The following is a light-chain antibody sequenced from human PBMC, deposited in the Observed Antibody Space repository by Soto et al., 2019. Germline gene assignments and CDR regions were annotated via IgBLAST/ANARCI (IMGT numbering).Light chain of an antibody. V-gene: IGLV2-14*01. CDR1: SSDVGGYNH. J-gene: IGLJ2*01. Sequence: QSALTQPASVSGSPGQSITISCTGTSSDVGGYNHVSWYQQHPGKAPKLMIYEVSNRPSGVSNRFSGSKSGNTASLTISGLQAEDEADYYCSSYTSSSNVVFGGGTKVTVL. CDR3: SSYTSSSNVV. CDR2: EVS.